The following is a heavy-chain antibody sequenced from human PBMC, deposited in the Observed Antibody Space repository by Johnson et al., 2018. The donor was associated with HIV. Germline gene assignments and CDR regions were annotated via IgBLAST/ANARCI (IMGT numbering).Heavy chain of an antibody. J-gene: IGHJ3*02. Sequence: QVQLVESGGGLVKPGGSLRLSCAASGFTFSDYYMSWIRQAPGKGLEWVSYISSSGSTIYYADSVKGRFTISRDNSKNTLYLQMNSLRAEDKAVYYCARRMVQGVIITSGAFDIWGQGTMVTVSS. V-gene: IGHV3-11*04. CDR1: GFTFSDYY. CDR2: ISSSGSTI. D-gene: IGHD3-10*01. CDR3: ARRMVQGVIITSGAFDI.